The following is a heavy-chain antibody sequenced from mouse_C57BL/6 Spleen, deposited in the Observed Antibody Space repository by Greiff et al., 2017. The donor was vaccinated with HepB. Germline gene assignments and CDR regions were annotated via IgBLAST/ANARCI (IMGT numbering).Heavy chain of an antibody. CDR1: GYTFTSYW. J-gene: IGHJ3*01. V-gene: IGHV1-69*01. CDR3: ARQGSAWFAY. CDR2: IDPSDSYP. Sequence: QVQLQQPGAELVMPGASVKLSCKASGYTFTSYWMHWVKQRPGQGLEWIGEIDPSDSYPNYNPKFKGKSTLTVDKSSSTAYMQLSSLTSEDSAVYYCARQGSAWFAYWGQGTLVTVSA.